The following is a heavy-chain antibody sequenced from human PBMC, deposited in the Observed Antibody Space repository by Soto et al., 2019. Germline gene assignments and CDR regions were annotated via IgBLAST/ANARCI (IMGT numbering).Heavy chain of an antibody. D-gene: IGHD2-15*01. CDR3: ARDHCSGGSCYFDY. V-gene: IGHV1-69*08. J-gene: IGHJ4*02. CDR2: IIPILGIA. Sequence: QVQLVQSGAEVKKPGSSVKVSCKASGGTFSSYTISWVRQDPGQGLEWMGRIIPILGIANYAQKFQGRVTITAHKSTSTDYMELSSLRSEDTAVYYCARDHCSGGSCYFDYWGQGTLVTVSS. CDR1: GGTFSSYT.